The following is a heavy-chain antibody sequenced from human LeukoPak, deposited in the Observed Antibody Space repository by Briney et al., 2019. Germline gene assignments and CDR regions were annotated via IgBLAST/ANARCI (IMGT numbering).Heavy chain of an antibody. CDR1: GFSFSDYW. D-gene: IGHD3-3*01. Sequence: GGSLRLSCAASGFSFSDYWMSWVRQAPGKGLEWVANIKQDGSEKNYVDSVKGRFTISRDNAKNSLSLQMISLRAEDTAVYYCAKDRIITIFGVATSWGQGTLVTVSS. CDR3: AKDRIITIFGVATS. CDR2: IKQDGSEK. V-gene: IGHV3-7*01. J-gene: IGHJ4*02.